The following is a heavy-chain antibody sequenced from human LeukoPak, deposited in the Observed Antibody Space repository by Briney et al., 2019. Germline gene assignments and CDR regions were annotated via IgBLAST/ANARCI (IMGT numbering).Heavy chain of an antibody. V-gene: IGHV4-30-2*01. J-gene: IGHJ1*01. Sequence: SETLSLTCAVSGGSISSGGYSWSWSRQPPGKGLEWIGYIYHSGSTYYNPSLKSRVTISVDRSKNQFSLKLSSVTAADTAVYYCARGGSWPEYFQHWGQGTLVTVSS. CDR1: GGSISSGGYS. D-gene: IGHD6-13*01. CDR3: ARGGSWPEYFQH. CDR2: IYHSGST.